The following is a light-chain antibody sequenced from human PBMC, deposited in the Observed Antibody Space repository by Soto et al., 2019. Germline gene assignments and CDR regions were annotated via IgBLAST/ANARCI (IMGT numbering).Light chain of an antibody. J-gene: IGLJ1*01. CDR1: SSDVDGYNF. CDR2: DVS. V-gene: IGLV2-14*03. Sequence: QSVLTQPASVSGSPGQSITISCTGTSSDVDGYNFVSWYQHHPGEAPKLIIYDVSNRPSGVSSRFSGFKSGNTASLTVSGLQAEDEADYYCTSYTTSFTYVFGTGTKVTVL. CDR3: TSYTTSFTYV.